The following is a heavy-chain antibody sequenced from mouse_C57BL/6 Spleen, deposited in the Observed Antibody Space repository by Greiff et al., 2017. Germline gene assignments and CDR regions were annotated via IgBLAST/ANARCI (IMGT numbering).Heavy chain of an antibody. CDR1: GFNIKDDY. D-gene: IGHD2-4*01. V-gene: IGHV14-4*01. Sequence: VQLKESGAELVRPGASVKLSCTASGFNIKDDYMHWVKQRPEQGLEWIGWIDPENGDTEYASKFKGKATITADTSSNTAYLQLSSLTSEDTAVYYCTLIYYDYDYYAMDYGGQGTSVTVSS. CDR3: TLIYYDYDYYAMDY. CDR2: IDPENGDT. J-gene: IGHJ4*01.